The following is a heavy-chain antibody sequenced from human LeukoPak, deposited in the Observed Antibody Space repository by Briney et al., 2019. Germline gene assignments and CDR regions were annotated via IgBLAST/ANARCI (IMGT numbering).Heavy chain of an antibody. V-gene: IGHV1-46*01. CDR3: ARGLCAGGTCCVMDY. D-gene: IGHD2-15*01. CDR2: INPTGGDT. CDR1: GYTLTSYY. Sequence: ASVKVSCKASGYTLTSYYLHWVRQAPGQGLEWMGIINPTGGDTTYPQKFQGRVTMTRDMSTSTFYMDLSSLRSEDTAVYFCARGLCAGGTCCVMDYWGQGTLVTVSS. J-gene: IGHJ4*02.